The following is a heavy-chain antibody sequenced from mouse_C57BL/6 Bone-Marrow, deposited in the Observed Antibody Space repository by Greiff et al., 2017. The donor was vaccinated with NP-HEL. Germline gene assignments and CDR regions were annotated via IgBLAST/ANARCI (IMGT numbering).Heavy chain of an antibody. Sequence: VKLQESGPELVKPGASVKISCKASGYAFSSSWMNWVKQRPGKGLEWIGRIYPGDGDTNYNGKFKGKATLTADKSSSTAYMQLSSLTSEDSAVYFCARREDYDRAMDYWGQGTSVTVSS. CDR3: ARREDYDRAMDY. D-gene: IGHD2-4*01. CDR1: GYAFSSSW. CDR2: IYPGDGDT. J-gene: IGHJ4*01. V-gene: IGHV1-82*01.